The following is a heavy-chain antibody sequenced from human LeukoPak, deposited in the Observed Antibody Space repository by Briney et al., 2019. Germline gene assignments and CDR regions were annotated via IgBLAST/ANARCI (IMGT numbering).Heavy chain of an antibody. V-gene: IGHV4-4*07. CDR3: ARGRYCSADICSGGDAFDI. D-gene: IGHD2-15*01. J-gene: IGHJ3*02. CDR2: IYTRGST. Sequence: SKTLSLTCTVSGGSINNYYWGWIRQPAGKGLEWIGRIYTRGSTNYNPSLKSRVTMSVDTSKNQFSLKLSSVTAADTAVYYCARGRYCSADICSGGDAFDIWGQGTMVSVSS. CDR1: GGSINNYY.